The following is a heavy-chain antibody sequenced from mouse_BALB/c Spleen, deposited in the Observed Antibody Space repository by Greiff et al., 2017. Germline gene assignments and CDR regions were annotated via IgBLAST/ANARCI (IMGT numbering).Heavy chain of an antibody. V-gene: IGHV5-6-3*01. CDR1: GFTFSSYG. J-gene: IGHJ4*01. CDR3: ATRPGNAMDY. Sequence: EVQLEESGGGLVQPGGSLKLSCAASGFTFSSYGMSWVRQTPDKRLELVATINSNGGSTYYPDSVKGRFTISRDNSKNTLYLQMSSLKSEDTAMYYCATRPGNAMDYWGQGTAVTVSS. CDR2: INSNGGST.